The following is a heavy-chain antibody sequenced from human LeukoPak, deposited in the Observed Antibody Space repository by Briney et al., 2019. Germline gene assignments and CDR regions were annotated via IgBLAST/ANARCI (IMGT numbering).Heavy chain of an antibody. V-gene: IGHV3-23*01. D-gene: IGHD3-22*01. CDR2: ISGTGGTT. Sequence: GGSLRLSCAASGFTFSSYAMTWVRQAPGKGLEWVSSISGTGGTTFYADSVKGRFTISRDNSKNTLYLQMNSLRAEDTAVYYCARDKGDYHTSGSLFVFGGQGTLVTVSS. J-gene: IGHJ4*02. CDR1: GFTFSSYA. CDR3: ARDKGDYHTSGSLFVF.